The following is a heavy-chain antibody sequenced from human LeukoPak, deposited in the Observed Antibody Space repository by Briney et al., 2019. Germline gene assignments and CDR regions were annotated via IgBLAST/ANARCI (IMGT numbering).Heavy chain of an antibody. CDR3: ARTITMKNYYYGMDV. D-gene: IGHD3-22*01. CDR1: VGTFSSYA. CDR2: IIPILGIA. Sequence: SSVKVSCKGSVGTFSSYAISGVRQAPGQGVEWMGRIIPILGIANYAQKFQGRVTITADKSTSTAYMELSSLRSEDTAVYYCARTITMKNYYYGMDVWGQGTTVTVSS. J-gene: IGHJ6*02. V-gene: IGHV1-69*04.